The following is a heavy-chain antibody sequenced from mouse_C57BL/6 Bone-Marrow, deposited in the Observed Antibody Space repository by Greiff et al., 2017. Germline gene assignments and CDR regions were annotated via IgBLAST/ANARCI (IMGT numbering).Heavy chain of an antibody. Sequence: QVQLKQSGAELARPGASVKLSCKASGYTFTSYGISWVKQRTGQGLEWIGEIYPRSGNTYYNEKFKGKATLTADKSSSTAYMELRSLTSEDSAVYFCARLTGVATDWYFDVWGTGTTVTGSS. D-gene: IGHD1-1*01. V-gene: IGHV1-81*01. CDR3: ARLTGVATDWYFDV. CDR2: IYPRSGNT. J-gene: IGHJ1*03. CDR1: GYTFTSYG.